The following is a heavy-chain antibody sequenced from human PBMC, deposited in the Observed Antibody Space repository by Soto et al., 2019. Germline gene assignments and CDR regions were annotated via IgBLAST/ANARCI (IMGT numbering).Heavy chain of an antibody. J-gene: IGHJ4*02. CDR2: ISYDGSNT. V-gene: IGHV3-30*18. CDR1: GFSFSSYR. Sequence: GGSMRLSCAASGFSFSSYRVSWVRQAPGKGLEWVAYISYDGSNTYYADSVKGRFTISRDNSKNTLYLQMNSLRAEDTSVYYCAKEGGLSGSYYISSSYYFDYWGQGTLVTDSS. D-gene: IGHD1-26*01. CDR3: AKEGGLSGSYYISSSYYFDY.